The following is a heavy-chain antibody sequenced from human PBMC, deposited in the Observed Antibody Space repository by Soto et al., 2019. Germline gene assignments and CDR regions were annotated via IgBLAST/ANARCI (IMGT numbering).Heavy chain of an antibody. J-gene: IGHJ5*02. Sequence: PSETLSLTCTVSGGSISSGDYYWTWIRQPPGKGLEWIGYIYYSGSTHYNPSLKSRLTISLDTSKNQFSLKLSSVAAADTAVYYCARVEGYYDSSGYNWFDPWGQGTLVTVSS. CDR2: IYYSGST. V-gene: IGHV4-30-4*01. CDR1: GGSISSGDYY. D-gene: IGHD3-22*01. CDR3: ARVEGYYDSSGYNWFDP.